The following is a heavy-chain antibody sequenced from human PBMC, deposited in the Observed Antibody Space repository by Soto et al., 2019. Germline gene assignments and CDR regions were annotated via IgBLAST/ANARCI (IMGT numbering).Heavy chain of an antibody. Sequence: GASVKVSCKVSGYTLTELSMHWVRQAPGKGLEWMGGFDPEDGETIYAQKFQGRVTMTEDTSTDTAYMELSSLRSEDTAVYYCATVPHSTTVTTITTLEIRYWGQGTLVTVSS. CDR1: GYTLTELS. J-gene: IGHJ4*02. D-gene: IGHD4-17*01. V-gene: IGHV1-24*01. CDR2: FDPEDGET. CDR3: ATVPHSTTVTTITTLEIRY.